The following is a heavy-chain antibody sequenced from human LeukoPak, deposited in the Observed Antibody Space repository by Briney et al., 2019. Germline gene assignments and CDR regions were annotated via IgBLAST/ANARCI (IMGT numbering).Heavy chain of an antibody. D-gene: IGHD6-13*01. Sequence: ASVKVSCKASGYSFTGPAYYLHWVRQAPGQGLEWMGRINPNSGAKNYAEKFQGRVTTTRDTSISTAYMELSRLRFDDTAIYYCARVTVPGSSWYVGWFDPWGQGTLVTVSS. CDR3: ARVTVPGSSWYVGWFDP. CDR2: INPNSGAK. J-gene: IGHJ5*02. CDR1: GYSFTGPAYY. V-gene: IGHV1-2*06.